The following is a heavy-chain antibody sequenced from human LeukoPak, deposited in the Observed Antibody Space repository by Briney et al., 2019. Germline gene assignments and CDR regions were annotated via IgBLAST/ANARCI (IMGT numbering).Heavy chain of an antibody. V-gene: IGHV3-33*01. D-gene: IGHD4-17*01. Sequence: GRSLRLSCAAPGFTFSSYGMHWVRQAPGKGLEWVAVIWYDGSNKYYADSVKGRLTISRDNSKNTLYLQMNSLRAEDTAVYYCARAYPTTVTTPYYFDYWGQGTLVTVSS. J-gene: IGHJ4*02. CDR2: IWYDGSNK. CDR1: GFTFSSYG. CDR3: ARAYPTTVTTPYYFDY.